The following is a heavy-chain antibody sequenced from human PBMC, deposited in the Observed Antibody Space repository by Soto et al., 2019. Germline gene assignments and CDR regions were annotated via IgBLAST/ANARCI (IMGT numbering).Heavy chain of an antibody. Sequence: PGGSLRLSCAASGFTVNDHAMHWARKAPGKGLEWVSGISWNSARITYAYSVKGRFTISRDNDKNSLYLQMNGLRDDDTALYFCVKEIAARIHWGQGTLVTVSS. CDR1: GFTVNDHA. CDR3: VKEIAARIH. CDR2: ISWNSARI. D-gene: IGHD2-15*01. V-gene: IGHV3-9*01. J-gene: IGHJ4*02.